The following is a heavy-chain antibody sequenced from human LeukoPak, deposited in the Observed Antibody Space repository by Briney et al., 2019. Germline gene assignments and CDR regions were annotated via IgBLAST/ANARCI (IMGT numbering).Heavy chain of an antibody. Sequence: PSETLSLTCTASGGSISSYYWSWIRQPPGKGLEWIGYIYYSGSTNYNPSLKSRVTISVDTSKNQFSLKLSSVTAADTAVYYSARAGDFWSGPYFVYWRQGTLVTVSS. CDR1: GGSISSYY. CDR3: ARAGDFWSGPYFVY. J-gene: IGHJ4*02. D-gene: IGHD3-3*01. CDR2: IYYSGST. V-gene: IGHV4-59*01.